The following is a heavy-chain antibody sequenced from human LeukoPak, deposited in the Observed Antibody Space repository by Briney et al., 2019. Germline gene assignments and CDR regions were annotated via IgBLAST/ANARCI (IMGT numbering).Heavy chain of an antibody. CDR1: GFTFSSYS. D-gene: IGHD4-23*01. J-gene: IGHJ4*02. CDR2: ISSSSSYI. V-gene: IGHV3-21*01. Sequence: PGGPLRLSCAASGFTFSSYSMNWVRQAPGKGLEWVSSISSSSSYIYYADSVKGRFTISRDNAKNSLYLQMNSLRAEDTAVYYCARDHPKLRWPPDYWGQGTLVTVSS. CDR3: ARDHPKLRWPPDY.